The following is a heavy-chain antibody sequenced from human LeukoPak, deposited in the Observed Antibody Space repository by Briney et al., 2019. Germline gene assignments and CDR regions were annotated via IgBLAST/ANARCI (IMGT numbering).Heavy chain of an antibody. Sequence: SETLSLTCTVSGGSIRSSTYYWAWIRQPPGNGLEWTGTIHHSGDTYYNPSLKSRVTISVDTSKNQFSLNLSSVTAADTAVYYCARLGGYYDPPDYWGQGTLVTVSS. J-gene: IGHJ4*02. CDR2: IHHSGDT. D-gene: IGHD3-22*01. CDR1: GGSIRSSTYY. CDR3: ARLGGYYDPPDY. V-gene: IGHV4-39*01.